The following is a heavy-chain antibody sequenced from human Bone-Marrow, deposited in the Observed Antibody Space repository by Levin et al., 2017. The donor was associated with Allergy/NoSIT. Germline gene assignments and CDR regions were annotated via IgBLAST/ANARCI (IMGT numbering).Heavy chain of an antibody. CDR1: GFTFGDYA. Sequence: GGSLRLSCTASGFTFGDYAMSWFRQAPGKGLEWVGFIRSKAYGGTTEYAASVKGRFTISRDDSKSIAYLQMNSLKTEDTAVYYCTRALDTAMVARLDYYYDYGMDVWGQGTTVTVSS. CDR2: IRSKAYGGTT. V-gene: IGHV3-49*03. J-gene: IGHJ6*02. CDR3: TRALDTAMVARLDYYYDYGMDV. D-gene: IGHD5-18*01.